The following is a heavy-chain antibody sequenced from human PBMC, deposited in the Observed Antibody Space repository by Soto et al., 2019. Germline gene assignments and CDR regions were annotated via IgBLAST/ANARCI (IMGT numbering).Heavy chain of an antibody. CDR2: INAGNGNT. Sequence: QVQLVQSGAEVKKPGASVKVSCKASGYTFTSYAMHWVRQAPGQRLEWMGWINAGNGNTKYSQKFQGRVTITRDTSASTADMEVSSLRSEDTAVYSRARGGPRNYWFGDYYGMDVWGQGTTVTVS. J-gene: IGHJ6*02. CDR1: GYTFTSYA. V-gene: IGHV1-3*01. CDR3: ARGGPRNYWFGDYYGMDV. D-gene: IGHD3-10*01.